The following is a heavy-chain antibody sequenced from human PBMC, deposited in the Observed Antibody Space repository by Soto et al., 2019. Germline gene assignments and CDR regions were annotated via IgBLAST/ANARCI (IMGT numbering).Heavy chain of an antibody. Sequence: GGSLRLSCAAPGFTFSSYSMNWVRQAPGKGLEWVSYISSSSSTIYYADSVKGRFTISRDNAKNSLYLQMNSLRDEDTAVYYCARDGAYDSSGYYLSDAFDIWGQGTMVTVSS. CDR2: ISSSSSTI. D-gene: IGHD3-22*01. J-gene: IGHJ3*02. CDR1: GFTFSSYS. V-gene: IGHV3-48*02. CDR3: ARDGAYDSSGYYLSDAFDI.